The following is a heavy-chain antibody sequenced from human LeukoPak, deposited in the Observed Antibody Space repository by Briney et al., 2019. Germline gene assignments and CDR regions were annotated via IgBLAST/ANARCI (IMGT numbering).Heavy chain of an antibody. V-gene: IGHV3-7*01. Sequence: GGSLRLSCAASGFTFSSYWMSWVSQAPGKGLEWVANIKQDGSEKYYVDSVKGRFTISRDNANNSLYLQMNSLRAEDTAVYYCARDSSSWNYYYYYVMDVGGQGTTVTVS. J-gene: IGHJ6*02. D-gene: IGHD6-13*01. CDR3: ARDSSSWNYYYYYVMDV. CDR1: GFTFSSYW. CDR2: IKQDGSEK.